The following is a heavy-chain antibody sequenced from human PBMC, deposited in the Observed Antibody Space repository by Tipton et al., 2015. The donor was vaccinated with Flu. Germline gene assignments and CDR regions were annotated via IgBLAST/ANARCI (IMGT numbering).Heavy chain of an antibody. J-gene: IGHJ4*01. Sequence: LRLSCSVSGYSIGSGYYWGWIRQPPGKGLEWIGNIFHTGNTYYNPSLKSRVTISVDTSKNQFSLKLTSVTAADTAVYYCARLTTRSNCPDYWGQGTLVTVSS. D-gene: IGHD4-17*01. CDR3: ARLTTRSNCPDY. CDR2: IFHTGNT. CDR1: GYSIGSGYY. V-gene: IGHV4-38-2*01.